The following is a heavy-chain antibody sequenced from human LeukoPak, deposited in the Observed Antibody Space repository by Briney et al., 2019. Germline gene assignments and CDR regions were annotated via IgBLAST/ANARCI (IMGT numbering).Heavy chain of an antibody. CDR1: GFTFGDYA. Sequence: GRSLRLSCTASGFTFGDYAMSWVRQAPGKGLEWVGFIRSKAYGGTTEYAASVKDRFTISRDDSKSIAYLQMNGLKTEDTAVYYCTRAGVRGVIVWFDPWGQGTLVTVSS. CDR3: TRAGVRGVIVWFDP. CDR2: IRSKAYGGTT. J-gene: IGHJ5*02. V-gene: IGHV3-49*04. D-gene: IGHD3-10*01.